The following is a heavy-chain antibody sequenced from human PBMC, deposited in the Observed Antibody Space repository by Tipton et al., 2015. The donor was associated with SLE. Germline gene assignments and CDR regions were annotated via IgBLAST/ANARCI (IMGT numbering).Heavy chain of an antibody. CDR2: IHYSGST. CDR3: ARHMAVYCSSTRCEARAFDI. J-gene: IGHJ3*02. CDR1: GGSISNYY. V-gene: IGHV4-59*08. D-gene: IGHD2-2*01. Sequence: LRLSCTVSGGSISNYYWSWIRQPPGKGLEWIGYIHYSGSTNYNSSLKSRVTISVDTSKNQFSLKLSSVTAADTAVYYCARHMAVYCSSTRCEARAFDIWGQGTMVTVSS.